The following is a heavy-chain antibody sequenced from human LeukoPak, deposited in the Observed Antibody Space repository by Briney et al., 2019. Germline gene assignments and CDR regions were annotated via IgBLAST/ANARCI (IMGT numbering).Heavy chain of an antibody. CDR1: GFTFSNYA. CDR3: AREPPGAARPLDY. CDR2: ISYGVTNK. J-gene: IGHJ4*02. V-gene: IGHV3-30-3*01. Sequence: QPGGSLRLSCTTSGFTFSNYAMHWVRQAPGKGLEWVAFISYGVTNKDYADSVKGRFTISRDNSKNTLYLQMNSLRAEDTAVYYCAREPPGAARPLDYWGQGTLVTVSS. D-gene: IGHD6-6*01.